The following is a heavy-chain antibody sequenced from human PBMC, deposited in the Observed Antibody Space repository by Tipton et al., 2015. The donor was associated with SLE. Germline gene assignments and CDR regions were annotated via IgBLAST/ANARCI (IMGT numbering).Heavy chain of an antibody. Sequence: TLSLTCAVSGYSISSGYYWGWIRQPPGKGLEWIGSIYHSGSTYYNPPLKSRVTISVDTSKNQFSLKLGSVTAADTAVYYCAKSMVRGVKWAFDIWGQGTMVTVSS. CDR2: IYHSGST. V-gene: IGHV4-38-2*01. D-gene: IGHD3-10*01. CDR3: AKSMVRGVKWAFDI. J-gene: IGHJ3*02. CDR1: GYSISSGYY.